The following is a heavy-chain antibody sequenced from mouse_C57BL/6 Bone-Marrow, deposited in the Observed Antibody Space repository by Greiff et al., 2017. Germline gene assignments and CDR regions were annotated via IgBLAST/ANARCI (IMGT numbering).Heavy chain of an antibody. Sequence: QVQLQQPGAELVRPGTSVKLSCKASGYTFTSYWMHWVKQRPGQGLEWIGVIDPSDSYTNYNQKFKGKATLTVDTSSSTAYMQLSSLTSEDSAVYYCARLWLPLSAMDYWGQGTSVTVSS. CDR3: ARLWLPLSAMDY. V-gene: IGHV1-59*01. CDR2: IDPSDSYT. CDR1: GYTFTSYW. J-gene: IGHJ4*01. D-gene: IGHD2-2*01.